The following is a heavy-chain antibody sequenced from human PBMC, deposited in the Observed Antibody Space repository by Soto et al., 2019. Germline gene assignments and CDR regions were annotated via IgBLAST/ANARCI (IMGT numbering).Heavy chain of an antibody. Sequence: PSVKLSSKASGGTFSSYAISWVRQAPGQGLEWMGGIIPIFGTANSAQKFQGRVTITADESTTTAYMELSSLRSEDTAVYYCARAVPRRKTSKQLWSRLDYWGEGTLVTV. CDR2: IIPIFGTA. CDR1: GGTFSSYA. V-gene: IGHV1-69*13. D-gene: IGHD5-18*01. CDR3: ARAVPRRKTSKQLWSRLDY. J-gene: IGHJ4*02.